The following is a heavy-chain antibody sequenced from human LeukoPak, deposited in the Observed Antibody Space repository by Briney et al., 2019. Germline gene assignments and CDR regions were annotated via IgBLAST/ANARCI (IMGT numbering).Heavy chain of an antibody. Sequence: NPGGSLRLSCADSGFTFSNAWMSWVRQAPGKVLEWVGRIKSKTDGGTTDYAAPVKGRFTISRDDSKNTLYLQMNSLKTEDTAVYYCTTFPFDWLFPPLFDYWGQGTLVTVSS. V-gene: IGHV3-15*01. D-gene: IGHD3-9*01. J-gene: IGHJ4*02. CDR1: GFTFSNAW. CDR3: TTFPFDWLFPPLFDY. CDR2: IKSKTDGGTT.